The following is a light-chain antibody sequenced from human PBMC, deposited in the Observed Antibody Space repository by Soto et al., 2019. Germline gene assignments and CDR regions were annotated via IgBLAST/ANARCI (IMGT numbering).Light chain of an antibody. CDR1: QSVSSN. CDR2: GAS. CDR3: QHYGRSLWT. Sequence: DIVLTQSPATLSVSPGERATLYCRASQSVSSNLAWYQQKPGQAPRLLIYGASTRATGIPARFSGSGSGTEFTLTINRLEPEDFAVYYCQHYGRSLWTFGQGTKVDIK. J-gene: IGKJ1*01. V-gene: IGKV3-20*01.